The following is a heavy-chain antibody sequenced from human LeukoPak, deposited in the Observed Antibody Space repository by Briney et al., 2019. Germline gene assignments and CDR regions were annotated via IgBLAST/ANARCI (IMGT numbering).Heavy chain of an antibody. CDR1: GFTFSGSA. J-gene: IGHJ4*02. CDR3: TRPSRGYSYESFSEY. V-gene: IGHV3-73*01. Sequence: GSLRLSCAASGFTFSGSAMHWVRQASGKGLEWVGRIRSKANSYATAYAASVKGRFTISRDDSKNTAYLQMNSLKTEDTAVYYCTRPSRGYSYESFSEYWGQGTLVTVSS. CDR2: IRSKANSYAT. D-gene: IGHD5-18*01.